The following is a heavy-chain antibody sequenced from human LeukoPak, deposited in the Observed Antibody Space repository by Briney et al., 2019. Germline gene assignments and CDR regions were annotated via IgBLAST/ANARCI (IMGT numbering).Heavy chain of an antibody. Sequence: PGGSLRLSCAASGFTFSIYGMHWVRQAPGKGLEWVAVILYDGSNIHYADSVKGRFTISRDNSKNTLYLQMNSLRTGDTAVYYCAKDRASHYYGSGSCYSWGQGTLVTVSS. CDR1: GFTFSIYG. V-gene: IGHV3-30*18. J-gene: IGHJ4*02. D-gene: IGHD3-10*01. CDR2: ILYDGSNI. CDR3: AKDRASHYYGSGSCYS.